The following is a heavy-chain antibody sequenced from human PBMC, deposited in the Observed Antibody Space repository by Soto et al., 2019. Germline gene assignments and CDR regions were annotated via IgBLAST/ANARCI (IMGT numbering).Heavy chain of an antibody. CDR3: ARSDCYGVCRGKWLDP. Sequence: QVQLQESGPGLVKASGTLSLTCAVSGGSISSDDWWTWVRQTPGKGLEGIGEIYHSGTTNYNPSLMRRVTIAVAKAKSQFSLRLDSVTAADTAVYYCARSDCYGVCRGKWLDPWGQGILVTVSS. J-gene: IGHJ5*02. D-gene: IGHD2-21*02. CDR1: GGSISSDDW. V-gene: IGHV4-4*02. CDR2: IYHSGTT.